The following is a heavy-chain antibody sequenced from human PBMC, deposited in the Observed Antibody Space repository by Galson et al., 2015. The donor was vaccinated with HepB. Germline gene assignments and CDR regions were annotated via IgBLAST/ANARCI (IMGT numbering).Heavy chain of an antibody. Sequence: SLRLSCAASGFSFSSYAMSWVRQAPGKGLEWVSGISGIGDTTYYADSVKGRFTISRDNSKNTVSVQMKSLRAEDTAVYYCAKDLAVVTKKVYYMDVWGKGTTVTVSS. CDR1: GFSFSSYA. CDR2: ISGIGDTT. V-gene: IGHV3-23*01. J-gene: IGHJ6*03. D-gene: IGHD2-21*02. CDR3: AKDLAVVTKKVYYMDV.